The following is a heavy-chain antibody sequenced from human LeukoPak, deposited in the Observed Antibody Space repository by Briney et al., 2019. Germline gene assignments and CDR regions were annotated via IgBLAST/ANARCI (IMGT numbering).Heavy chain of an antibody. D-gene: IGHD6-19*01. CDR2: IWYDGSNK. V-gene: IGHV3-33*08. Sequence: GGSLRLSCAASGFIFSSYGMHWVRQAPGKGLEWVSVIWYDGSNKYYADSVKGRFTISRDNSKNTLYLQMNSLRAEDTAVYYCARDSSSGWFDAFDTWGQGAMVTVS. J-gene: IGHJ3*02. CDR1: GFIFSSYG. CDR3: ARDSSSGWFDAFDT.